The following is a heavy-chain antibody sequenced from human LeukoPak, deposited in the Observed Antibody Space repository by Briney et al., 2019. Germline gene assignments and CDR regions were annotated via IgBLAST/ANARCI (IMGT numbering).Heavy chain of an antibody. CDR2: ISAYNGNT. D-gene: IGHD6-13*01. J-gene: IGHJ4*02. V-gene: IGHV1-18*01. CDR1: GYTFTSYG. CDR3: ARRRSTADFDY. Sequence: ASVKVSCKASGYTFTSYGISWVRQASGQGLEWMGWISAYNGNTNYAQKLQGRVTMTTDTSTSTAYMELRSLRSDDTAAYYCARRRSTADFDYWGQGTLVTVSS.